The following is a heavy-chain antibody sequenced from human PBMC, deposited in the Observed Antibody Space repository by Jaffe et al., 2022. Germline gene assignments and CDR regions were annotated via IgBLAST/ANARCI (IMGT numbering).Heavy chain of an antibody. CDR1: GFTFSSYA. V-gene: IGHV3-23*01. J-gene: IGHJ1*01. CDR2: ISGSGGST. Sequence: EVQLLESGGGLVQPGGSLRLSCAASGFTFSSYAMSWVRQAPGKGLEWVSAISGSGGSTYYADSVKGRFTISRDNSKNTLYLQMNSLRAEDTAVYYCAKGRWGSSSSAEYFQHWGQGTLVTVSS. D-gene: IGHD6-13*01. CDR3: AKGRWGSSSSAEYFQH.